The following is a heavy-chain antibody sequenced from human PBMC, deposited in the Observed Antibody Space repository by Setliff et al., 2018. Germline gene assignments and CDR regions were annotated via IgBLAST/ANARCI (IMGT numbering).Heavy chain of an antibody. V-gene: IGHV5-51*01. D-gene: IGHD3-9*01. CDR1: GNGFTDLW. CDR3: ARMTGPYYHYYYMDV. J-gene: IGHJ6*03. Sequence: GSLKISCKVSGNGFTDLWIAWVRQTPGKGLEWMGIIHPADYDTRYSPSLQGQVTFSADRSISTAHLQWDSLKASDTAMYYCARMTGPYYHYYYMDVWGKGTTVTVSS. CDR2: IHPADYDT.